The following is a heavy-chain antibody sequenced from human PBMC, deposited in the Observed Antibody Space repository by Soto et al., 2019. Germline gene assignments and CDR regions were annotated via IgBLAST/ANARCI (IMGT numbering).Heavy chain of an antibody. D-gene: IGHD3-10*01. CDR3: ARDLAFGAFDI. V-gene: IGHV3-21*01. CDR1: GFTFSSYS. J-gene: IGHJ3*02. CDR2: ISSSSSYI. Sequence: GGSLRLSCAASGFTFSSYSMNWVRQAPGKGLEWVSSISSSSSYIYYADSVKGRFTISRDNAKNSLYLQMNSLRAEDTAVYYCARDLAFGAFDIWGQGTMVTVSS.